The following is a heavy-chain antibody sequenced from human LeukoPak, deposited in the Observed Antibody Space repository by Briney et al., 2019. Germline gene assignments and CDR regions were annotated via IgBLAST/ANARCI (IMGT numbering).Heavy chain of an antibody. Sequence: PSQTLSLTCAISGDSVSSNSAAWNWIRQSPSRGLEWLGRTYYRSKWYNDYTVSVKSRIPSNPDTSKTQFSLQLNSVTPEDTAVYYCARVGEQWLVFFDYGGQGTLFTVSS. CDR1: GDSVSSNSAA. CDR2: TYYRSKWYN. D-gene: IGHD6-19*01. CDR3: ARVGEQWLVFFDY. V-gene: IGHV6-1*01. J-gene: IGHJ4*02.